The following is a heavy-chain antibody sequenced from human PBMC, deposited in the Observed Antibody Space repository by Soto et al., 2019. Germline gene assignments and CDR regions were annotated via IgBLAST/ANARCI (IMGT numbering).Heavy chain of an antibody. D-gene: IGHD6-19*01. Sequence: ASVKVSCKASGYTFTSYGISWVRQAPGQGLEWMGWISAYNGNANYAQKLQGRVTMTTDTSTSTAYMELRSLRSDDTAVYYCAREAVAGTVGDWFDPWGQGTLVTVSS. J-gene: IGHJ5*02. CDR1: GYTFTSYG. CDR2: ISAYNGNA. V-gene: IGHV1-18*01. CDR3: AREAVAGTVGDWFDP.